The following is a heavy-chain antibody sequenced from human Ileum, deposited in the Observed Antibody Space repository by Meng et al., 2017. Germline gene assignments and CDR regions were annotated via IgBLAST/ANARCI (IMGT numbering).Heavy chain of an antibody. V-gene: IGHV1-46*01. CDR3: VGDSHGFGDGPF. D-gene: IGHD4-17*01. J-gene: IGHJ4*02. CDR2: INAGDGGT. Sequence: QVQLVQSGSELKKPGSSVKVSCKASGYTFTSYAMNWVRQAPGQGLDWMGLINAGDGGTTYAQKFQDRVTLTRDTSTSTLYMEVRSLRSDDTAMYYCVGDSHGFGDGPFWGQGTLVTVSS. CDR1: GYTFTSYA.